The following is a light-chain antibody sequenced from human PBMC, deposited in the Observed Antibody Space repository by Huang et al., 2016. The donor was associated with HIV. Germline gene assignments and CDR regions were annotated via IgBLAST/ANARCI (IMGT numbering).Light chain of an antibody. CDR3: QQRSNLIT. Sequence: EIVLTQSPATLSLSPGERATLSCRASQRVSRYLAWYQQKPGRAPMLLIYDASNRATGIPARFSGSGSGTDFTLTISSLEPEDFAVYYCQQRSNLITFGGGTKVEIK. V-gene: IGKV3-11*01. CDR1: QRVSRY. J-gene: IGKJ4*01. CDR2: DAS.